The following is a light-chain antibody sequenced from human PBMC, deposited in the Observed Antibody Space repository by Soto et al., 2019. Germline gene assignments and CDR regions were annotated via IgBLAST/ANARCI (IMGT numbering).Light chain of an antibody. J-gene: IGKJ5*01. CDR2: DVS. CDR1: QGGTTN. CDR3: QQYNSWPFS. Sequence: EIVMTQSPATLSVSPGERATLSWWAGQGGTTNFDWYQKKYGQSPRLLIYDVSTRATGVPARLSGTGYETDLTITICGMKSYDSEVYLCQQYNSWPFSFGQGTRLEIK. V-gene: IGKV3-15*01.